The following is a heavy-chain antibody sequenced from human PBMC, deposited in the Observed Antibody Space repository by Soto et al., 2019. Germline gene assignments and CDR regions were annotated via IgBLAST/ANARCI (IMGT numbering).Heavy chain of an antibody. CDR3: ARDKVIWWFGELSTHYYGMDV. Sequence: PGGSLRLSCAASGFTFSSYSMNWVRQAPGKGLEWVSYISSSSSTIYYADSVKGRFTISRDNAKNSLYLQMNSLRDEDTAVYYCARDKVIWWFGELSTHYYGMDVWGQGTTVTVSS. J-gene: IGHJ6*02. CDR1: GFTFSSYS. D-gene: IGHD3-10*01. V-gene: IGHV3-48*02. CDR2: ISSSSSTI.